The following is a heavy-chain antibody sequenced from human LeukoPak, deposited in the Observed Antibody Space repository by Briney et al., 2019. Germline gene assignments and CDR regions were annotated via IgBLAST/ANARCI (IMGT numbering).Heavy chain of an antibody. Sequence: PSETLSLTCTVSGGSISSYYWSWIRQPPGKGLEWIGYIYYSGSTNYNPSLKSRVTISVDTSKNQFSLKLSSVTAADTAVYYCARHVWYFVRADANYFDYWGQGTLVTVSS. CDR1: GGSISSYY. D-gene: IGHD3-10*02. CDR3: ARHVWYFVRADANYFDY. J-gene: IGHJ4*02. CDR2: IYYSGST. V-gene: IGHV4-59*08.